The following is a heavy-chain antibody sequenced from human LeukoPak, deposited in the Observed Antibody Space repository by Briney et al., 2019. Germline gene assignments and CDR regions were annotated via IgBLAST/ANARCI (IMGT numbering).Heavy chain of an antibody. J-gene: IGHJ4*02. CDR3: ARAPYYYDSSGYTFDY. CDR1: GFPFISYD. Sequence: GGSLRLSCAASGFPFISYDMHWVRQATGKGLEWVSAIGTAGDTYYPGSVKGRFTISRENAKNSLYLQMNSLRAEDTAVYYCARAPYYYDSSGYTFDYWGQGTLVTVSS. D-gene: IGHD3-22*01. CDR2: IGTAGDT. V-gene: IGHV3-13*01.